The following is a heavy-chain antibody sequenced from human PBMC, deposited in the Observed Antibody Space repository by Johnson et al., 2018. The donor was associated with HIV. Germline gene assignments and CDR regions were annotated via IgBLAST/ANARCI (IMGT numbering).Heavy chain of an antibody. V-gene: IGHV3-72*01. D-gene: IGHD2-2*01. CDR1: GFTFIDYY. Sequence: VQLVESGGGVVRPGGSLRLSCVVSGFTFIDYYMDWVRQAPGKGLEWVGRTTDKLNSYTTKYAASVKGRFTISRDNSKNTLYVQMNSLRAEDTAVYYCARGIQPDAFDIWGQGTMVTVSA. CDR3: ARGIQPDAFDI. J-gene: IGHJ3*02. CDR2: TTDKLNSYTT.